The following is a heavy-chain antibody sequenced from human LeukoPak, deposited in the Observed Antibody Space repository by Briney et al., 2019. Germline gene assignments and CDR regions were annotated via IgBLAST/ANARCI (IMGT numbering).Heavy chain of an antibody. V-gene: IGHV3-7*01. CDR1: GFTFSSYW. D-gene: IGHD2-21*01. CDR2: IKQDGSEK. Sequence: GGSLRLSCAASGFTFSSYWMSWVRQAPGKGLEWVANIKQDGSEKYYVDSVKGRCTISRDNSKNTLYLQMNSLRAEDTAVYYCAKDPNCGGDCYEPGDFDYWGQGTLVTVSS. J-gene: IGHJ4*02. CDR3: AKDPNCGGDCYEPGDFDY.